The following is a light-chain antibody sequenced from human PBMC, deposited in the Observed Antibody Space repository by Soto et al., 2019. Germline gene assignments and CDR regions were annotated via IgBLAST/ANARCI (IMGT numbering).Light chain of an antibody. V-gene: IGLV2-14*01. CDR2: EVS. Sequence: QSALTQPASVSASPGQSITISCTGTSSDVGGYNYVSWYQQHPGKAPKLMIYEVSNRPSGVSKRFSGSKSGNTASLTISGLQAEDEAGYYCSSYTSSNTLVFGTGTKLTVL. J-gene: IGLJ1*01. CDR3: SSYTSSNTLV. CDR1: SSDVGGYNY.